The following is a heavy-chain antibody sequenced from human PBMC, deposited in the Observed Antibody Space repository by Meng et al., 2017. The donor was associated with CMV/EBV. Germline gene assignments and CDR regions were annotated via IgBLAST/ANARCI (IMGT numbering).Heavy chain of an antibody. CDR2: ISSSSSYI. V-gene: IGHV3-21*01. D-gene: IGHD1-26*01. Sequence: GGSLRLSCAASGFTFSSYSMNWVRQAPGKGLEWVSSISSSSSYIYYADSVKGRFTISRDNAKNSLYLQMNSLRAEDTAVYYCARASSGSYYLNWFDPWGQGTVVTVSS. CDR3: ARASSGSYYLNWFDP. J-gene: IGHJ5*02. CDR1: GFTFSSYS.